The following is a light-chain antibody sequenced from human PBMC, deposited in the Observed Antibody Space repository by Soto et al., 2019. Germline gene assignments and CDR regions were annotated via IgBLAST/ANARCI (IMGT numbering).Light chain of an antibody. CDR3: QQCETFPGT. V-gene: IGKV1-5*01. CDR1: QSVSGW. CDR2: DAS. Sequence: DIVMTQSPFTLSSSVGDTVTVTCRASQSVSGWLAWYQQKPGEAPKLLIYDASALPRGVPSRFSGSGSGTKFTLTITSLKPDDFATYYCQQCETFPGTFGPGTKVDIK. J-gene: IGKJ1*01.